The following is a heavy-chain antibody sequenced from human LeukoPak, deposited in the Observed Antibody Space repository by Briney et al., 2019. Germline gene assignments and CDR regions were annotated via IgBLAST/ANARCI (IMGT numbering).Heavy chain of an antibody. V-gene: IGHV1-2*02. D-gene: IGHD2-2*01. CDR1: GYTFTGYY. J-gene: IGHJ5*02. Sequence: ASVKVPCKASGYTFTGYYMHWVRQAPGQGLEWMGWINPNSGGTNYAQKFQGRVTMTRDTSISTAYMELSRLRSDDTAVYYCAREGCSSTSCYPAPNWFDPWGQGTLVTLSS. CDR2: INPNSGGT. CDR3: AREGCSSTSCYPAPNWFDP.